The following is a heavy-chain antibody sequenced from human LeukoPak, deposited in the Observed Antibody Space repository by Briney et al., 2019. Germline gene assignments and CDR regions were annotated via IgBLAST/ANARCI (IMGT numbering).Heavy chain of an antibody. Sequence: SETLSLTCAVYGGSFSGYYWSWIRQPPGKGLEWIGEINHSGSTNYNPSLKSRVTISVDTSKNQFSLKLSSVTAADTAVYYCARGRRAGYYGSGAADYWGQGTLVTVSS. CDR1: GGSFSGYY. J-gene: IGHJ4*02. D-gene: IGHD3-10*01. CDR2: INHSGST. CDR3: ARGRRAGYYGSGAADY. V-gene: IGHV4-34*01.